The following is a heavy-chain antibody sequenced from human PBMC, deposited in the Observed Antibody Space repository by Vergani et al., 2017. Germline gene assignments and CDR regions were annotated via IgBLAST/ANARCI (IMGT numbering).Heavy chain of an antibody. CDR3: VYDFWAGYDSGDV. Sequence: EVHLVESGGGLVQPGESLKLSCATSGLTFSDSAIHWVRQTSGKGLEWIGRIRDKAYNYATVYAVSVKGRLTISRDDSKKTAYLQMNGLTTEDTAVYYFVYDFWAGYDSGDVWGKGTTVTVSS. D-gene: IGHD3/OR15-3a*01. CDR2: IRDKAYNYAT. J-gene: IGHJ6*04. CDR1: GLTFSDSA. V-gene: IGHV3-73*02.